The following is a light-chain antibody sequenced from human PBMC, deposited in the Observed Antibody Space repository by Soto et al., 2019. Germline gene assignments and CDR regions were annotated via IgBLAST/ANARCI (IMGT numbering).Light chain of an antibody. V-gene: IGKV3-20*01. J-gene: IGKJ4*01. CDR1: QSVTSNY. CDR2: GAS. Sequence: EIVLTQSPGILSFSPGERATLSCRASQSVTSNYLVWYQQKPGQAPRLLIYGASSRATGIPDRFSGSGSGTDFTLTISRLETEDCAVYYCQQYGSSPLTFGGGTKVDIK. CDR3: QQYGSSPLT.